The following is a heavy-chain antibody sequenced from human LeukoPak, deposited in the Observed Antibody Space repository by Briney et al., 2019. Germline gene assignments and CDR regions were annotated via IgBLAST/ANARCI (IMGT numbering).Heavy chain of an antibody. D-gene: IGHD6-19*01. J-gene: IGHJ4*02. Sequence: SETLSLTCTVSGGSISSSSYYWGWLRQPPGKGLEWIGNIYYSGTTYYNPSLKGRVTISVDTSKNQFSLKLSSVTAADTAVYYCARSVRAVAGRIDYWGQGTLVTVSS. CDR3: ARSVRAVAGRIDY. CDR1: GGSISSSSYY. CDR2: IYYSGTT. V-gene: IGHV4-39*01.